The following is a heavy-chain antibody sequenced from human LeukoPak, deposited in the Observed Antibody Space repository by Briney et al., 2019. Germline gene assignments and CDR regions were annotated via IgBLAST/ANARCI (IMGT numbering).Heavy chain of an antibody. CDR2: ISSSSSTI. V-gene: IGHV3-48*01. CDR3: ARGNSNYDFRSGYYTGADY. Sequence: PGGSLRLSCAASGFTFSSYSMNWVRQAPGKGLEWVSYISSSSSTIYYADSVKGRFTISRDNAKNSLYLQMNSLRAEDTAVYYCARGNSNYDFRSGYYTGADYWGQGTLVTVSS. J-gene: IGHJ4*02. CDR1: GFTFSSYS. D-gene: IGHD3-3*01.